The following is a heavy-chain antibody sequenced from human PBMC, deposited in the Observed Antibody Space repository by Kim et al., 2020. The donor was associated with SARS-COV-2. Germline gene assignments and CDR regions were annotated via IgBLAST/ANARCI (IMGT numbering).Heavy chain of an antibody. D-gene: IGHD3-10*01. CDR3: SKRGLRGVNEAFDY. Sequence: GGSLRLSCAASGFSFSSYAMSWVRQAPGKGLELVSALGSNGRSTYYSDSVKGRFTISSDSPTNTLYLQMNSLRAEDTAVYYCSKRGLRGVNEAFDYCGRG. CDR1: GFSFSSYA. J-gene: IGHJ4*02. CDR2: LGSNGRST. V-gene: IGHV3-23*01.